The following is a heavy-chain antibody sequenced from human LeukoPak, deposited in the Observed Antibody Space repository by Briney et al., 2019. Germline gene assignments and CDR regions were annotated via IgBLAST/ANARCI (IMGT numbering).Heavy chain of an antibody. D-gene: IGHD3-22*01. CDR3: ARDRPSSGYYDAFDI. V-gene: IGHV1-2*02. J-gene: IGHJ3*02. CDR1: GYTFSDYY. Sequence: GASVKVPCKASGYTFSDYYMHWVRQAPGQGLEWMGWINPNSGGTNYAQKFQGSVTMTRDTSISTAYMELSRLRSDDTAVYYSARDRPSSGYYDAFDIWGQGTMVTVSS. CDR2: INPNSGGT.